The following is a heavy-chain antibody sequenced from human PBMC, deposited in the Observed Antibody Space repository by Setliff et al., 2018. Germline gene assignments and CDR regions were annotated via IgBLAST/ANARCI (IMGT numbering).Heavy chain of an antibody. D-gene: IGHD3-10*01. CDR2: VYYSGYT. CDR1: GGSVSSTSHY. V-gene: IGHV4-39*07. CDR3: ARVDFTMIQGVLGL. J-gene: IGHJ1*01. Sequence: SETLSLTCNVSGGSVSSTSHYWGWIRQPPGKGMEWIGSVYYSGYTYYNPSLQSRVTISVDMSKNQFSMKLTSVTAADTAVYYCARVDFTMIQGVLGLWGQGTLVAVSS.